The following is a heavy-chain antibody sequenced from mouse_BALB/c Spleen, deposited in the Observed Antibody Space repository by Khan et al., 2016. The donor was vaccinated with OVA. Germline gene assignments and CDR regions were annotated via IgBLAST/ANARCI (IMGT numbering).Heavy chain of an antibody. V-gene: IGHV1-4*01. CDR1: GYTFTSYT. Sequence: VQLQQSGAELARPGASVKMSCKASGYTFTSYTIHWIKKRPGQGLEWIGYINPSNDYTNYNQKFKDKATLNTDKSSTTAYLRLSSLTSDDSAVYNCVRDGAYHRNDGWFAYWGQGTLVTVSA. J-gene: IGHJ3*01. CDR2: INPSNDYT. CDR3: VRDGAYHRNDGWFAY. D-gene: IGHD2-14*01.